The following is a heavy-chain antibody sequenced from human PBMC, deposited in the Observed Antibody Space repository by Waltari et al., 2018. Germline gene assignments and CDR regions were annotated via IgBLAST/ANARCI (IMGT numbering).Heavy chain of an antibody. V-gene: IGHV3-66*02. CDR1: GFTVSSNY. CDR2: IYSGGST. D-gene: IGHD6-13*01. Sequence: EVQLVESGGGLVQPGGSLRLSCAASGFTVSSNYMSWFRQAPGKGLEWVSVIYSGGSTYYADSVKGRFTISRDNSKNTLYLQMNSLRAEDTAVYYCAAGIAAAHYYFDYWGQGTLVTVSS. J-gene: IGHJ4*02. CDR3: AAGIAAAHYYFDY.